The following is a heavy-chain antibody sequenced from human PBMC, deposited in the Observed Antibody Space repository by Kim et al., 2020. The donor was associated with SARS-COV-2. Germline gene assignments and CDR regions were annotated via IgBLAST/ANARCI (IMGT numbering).Heavy chain of an antibody. CDR1: GFTFSSYA. Sequence: GGSLRLSCAASGFTFSSYAMSWVRQAPGKGLEWVSSISGSGDNTHYGDSVKGRFTISRDNSKSTLFLQLNSRRADDAAVYFCAKGTTFFYDSSGYYFDNWGQGTMVTVSS. CDR2: ISGSGDNT. V-gene: IGHV3-23*01. CDR3: AKGTTFFYDSSGYYFDN. J-gene: IGHJ4*02. D-gene: IGHD3-22*01.